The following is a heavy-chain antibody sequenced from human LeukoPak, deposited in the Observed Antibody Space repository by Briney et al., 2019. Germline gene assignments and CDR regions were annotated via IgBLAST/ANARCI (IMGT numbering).Heavy chain of an antibody. V-gene: IGHV3-23*01. CDR2: ISVGGGST. CDR1: GFTFNTYA. J-gene: IGHJ4*02. CDR3: AKTLVPGHRRLDY. Sequence: PGGSLRLSCVGSGFTFNTYAMSWVRQAPGKGLEWVSSISVGGGSTYYADSVKGRLTISRDNSKNTLYLQMNSLKDEDMAVYYCAKTLVPGHRRLDYWGQGTLVTVSS. D-gene: IGHD1-1*01.